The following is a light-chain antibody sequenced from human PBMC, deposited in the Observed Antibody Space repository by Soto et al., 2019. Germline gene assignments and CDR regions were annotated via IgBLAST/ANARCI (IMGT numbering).Light chain of an antibody. J-gene: IGKJ4*01. CDR2: DAS. CDR3: QQYNDRPPLT. CDR1: QSIRTN. Sequence: EIMMTQSPATVSVSPGERATLSCRASQSIRTNVAWYQQKPGQALRLLIYDASTRATGLSSRFSGSGSGTEFTLTISSLQSEDVAIYYCQQYNDRPPLTFGGGTRLEI. V-gene: IGKV3-15*01.